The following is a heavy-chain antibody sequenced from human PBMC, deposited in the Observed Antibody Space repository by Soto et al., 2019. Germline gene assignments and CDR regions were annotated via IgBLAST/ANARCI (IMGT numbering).Heavy chain of an antibody. D-gene: IGHD4-17*01. J-gene: IGHJ4*02. CDR3: AKTASMTIRDGFAH. V-gene: IGHV3-23*01. CDR2: ISGSGSNP. CDR1: GFTFSSYA. Sequence: EVQVLESGGGLVQPGGSLRLSCAASGFTFSSYAMSWVRQAPGQGLEWVSAISGSGSNPYYADSVKGRFTISRDNSKNTLYPNMNSLRAEDTALYYCAKTASMTIRDGFAHWGKGTLVTVSS.